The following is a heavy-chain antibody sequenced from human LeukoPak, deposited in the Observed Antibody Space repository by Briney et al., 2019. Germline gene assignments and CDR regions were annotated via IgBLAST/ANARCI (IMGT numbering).Heavy chain of an antibody. V-gene: IGHV3-23*01. CDR2: ISGSGGST. CDR1: GFTFSSYG. Sequence: PGGTLRLSCAASGFTFSSYGMSWVRQAPGKGLEWVSAISGSGGSTYYADSVKGRFTISRDNSKNTLYLQMNSLRVEDTAIYYCAKGRVNMDVWGKGTTVTVSS. CDR3: AKGRVNMDV. J-gene: IGHJ6*03. D-gene: IGHD4-23*01.